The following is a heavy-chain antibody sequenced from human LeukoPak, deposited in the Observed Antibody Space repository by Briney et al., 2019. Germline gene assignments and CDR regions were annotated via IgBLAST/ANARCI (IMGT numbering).Heavy chain of an antibody. CDR3: AGDQMVRGVISHYFDY. Sequence: PGGSLRLSCAASGFTFSSYGMHWVRQAPGKGLEWVAVIWYDGSNKYYADSVKGRFTISRDNSKNTLYLQMNSLRAEDTAVYYCAGDQMVRGVISHYFDYWGQGTLVTVSS. D-gene: IGHD3-10*01. V-gene: IGHV3-33*01. CDR2: IWYDGSNK. CDR1: GFTFSSYG. J-gene: IGHJ4*02.